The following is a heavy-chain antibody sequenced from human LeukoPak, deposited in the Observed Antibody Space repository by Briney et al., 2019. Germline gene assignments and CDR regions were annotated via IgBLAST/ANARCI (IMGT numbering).Heavy chain of an antibody. CDR2: ISGSGGST. J-gene: IGHJ4*02. CDR1: GFTFSSYA. Sequence: GGSLRLSCAASGFTFSSYAMSWVRQAPGKGLEWVSAISGSGGSTYYADSVKGRFTISRDNSKNTLYLQMNSLRAKDTAVYYCAKDGDVVVTAIFDNWGQGTLVTVSS. V-gene: IGHV3-23*01. CDR3: AKDGDVVVTAIFDN. D-gene: IGHD2-21*02.